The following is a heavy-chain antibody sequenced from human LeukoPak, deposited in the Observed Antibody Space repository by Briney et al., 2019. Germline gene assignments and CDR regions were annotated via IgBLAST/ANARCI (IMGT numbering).Heavy chain of an antibody. Sequence: PSETLSLTCTVSGGSISSGGYYWSWIRQHPGKGLEWIGYIYYIGSTYYNPSLKSRVTISVDTSKNQFSLKLSSVTAADTAVYYCAREGVRSAQSFDYWGQGTLVTVSS. CDR3: AREGVRSAQSFDY. CDR2: IYYIGST. D-gene: IGHD3-16*01. J-gene: IGHJ4*02. CDR1: GGSISSGGYY. V-gene: IGHV4-31*03.